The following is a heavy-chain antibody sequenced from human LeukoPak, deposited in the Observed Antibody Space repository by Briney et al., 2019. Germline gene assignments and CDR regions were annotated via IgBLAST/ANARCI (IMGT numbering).Heavy chain of an antibody. CDR3: ARSALWFGEPNPNWFDP. CDR1: GGTFSSYA. CDR2: IIPIFGTA. J-gene: IGHJ5*02. D-gene: IGHD3-10*01. V-gene: IGHV1-69*05. Sequence: SVKVSCKASGGTFSSYAISWVRQAPGQGLEWMGGIIPIFGTANYAQKFQGRVTITTDESTSTAYMELSSLRSEDTAVYYCARSALWFGEPNPNWFDPWGQGTLVTVSS.